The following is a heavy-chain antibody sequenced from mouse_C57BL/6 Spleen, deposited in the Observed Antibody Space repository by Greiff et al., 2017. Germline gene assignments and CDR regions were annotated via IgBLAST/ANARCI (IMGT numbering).Heavy chain of an antibody. Sequence: EVQLVESGGGLVKPGGSLKLSCAASGFTFSSYTMSWVRQTPEKRLEWVATISGGGGNTYYPDSVKGRFTISRDNAKNTLYLQMSSLRSEYTALYYGARQQWDEYAGYFDVWGTGTAVTVSS. CDR1: GFTFSSYT. D-gene: IGHD5-1*01. J-gene: IGHJ1*03. CDR3: ARQQWDEYAGYFDV. V-gene: IGHV5-9*01. CDR2: ISGGGGNT.